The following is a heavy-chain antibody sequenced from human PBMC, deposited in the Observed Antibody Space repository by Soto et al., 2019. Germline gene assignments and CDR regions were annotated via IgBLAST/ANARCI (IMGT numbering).Heavy chain of an antibody. CDR2: IYYSGST. CDR3: AGQPTAGSFFFLGYYDYCYGMYV. D-gene: IGHD2-21*02. CDR1: GGSISSYY. Sequence: PSETLSLTCTVSGGSISSYYWSWIRQPPGKGLEWIGYIYYSGSTNYNPSLKSRVTISVDTSKNQFSLKLSSVTAADTAVYYCAGQPTAGSFFFLGYYDYCYGMYVLGQGTTVTVSS. J-gene: IGHJ6*02. V-gene: IGHV4-59*01.